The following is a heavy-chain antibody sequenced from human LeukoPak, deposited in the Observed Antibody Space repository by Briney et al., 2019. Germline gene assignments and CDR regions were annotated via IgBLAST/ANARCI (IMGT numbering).Heavy chain of an antibody. V-gene: IGHV3-7*04. CDR2: IKQDGSEK. D-gene: IGHD6-13*01. CDR3: ARVIAARPSDY. Sequence: GGFLRLSCAASGFTFSSYWMSWVRQAPGKGLEWVANIKQDGSEKCYVDSVRGRFTISRDNAENSLYLQMNSLRPEDTAVYSCARVIAARPSDYWGQGTLVTVSS. CDR1: GFTFSSYW. J-gene: IGHJ4*02.